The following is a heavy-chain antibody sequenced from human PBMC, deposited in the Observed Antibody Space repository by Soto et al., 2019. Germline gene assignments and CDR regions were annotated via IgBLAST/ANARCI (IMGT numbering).Heavy chain of an antibody. Sequence: QVQLVQSGAEVKKPGSSVMVSCKASGDTFSRFTLTWVRQAPGQGLEWMGGIIPMYGTANYAQKFQGRGTITADKSTSTAYMELSSLRSEDTAVYYCARDHCTNDICYRTFDYWGQGTMVTVSS. CDR3: ARDHCTNDICYRTFDY. CDR2: IIPMYGTA. V-gene: IGHV1-69*06. D-gene: IGHD2-8*01. J-gene: IGHJ4*02. CDR1: GDTFSRFT.